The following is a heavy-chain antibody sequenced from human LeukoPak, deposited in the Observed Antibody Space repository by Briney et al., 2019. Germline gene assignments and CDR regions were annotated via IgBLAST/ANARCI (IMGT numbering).Heavy chain of an antibody. CDR2: INAGNGNT. J-gene: IGHJ4*02. CDR3: ARTKHIVVVTATVAGYYFDY. D-gene: IGHD2-21*02. Sequence: ASVKVSCKASGYTFTSYAMHWVRQAPGQRLEWMGWINAGNGNTKYSQKFQGRVTITRDTSASTAYMELSSLRSEDTAVYYCARTKHIVVVTATVAGYYFDYWGQGTLVTVSS. V-gene: IGHV1-3*01. CDR1: GYTFTSYA.